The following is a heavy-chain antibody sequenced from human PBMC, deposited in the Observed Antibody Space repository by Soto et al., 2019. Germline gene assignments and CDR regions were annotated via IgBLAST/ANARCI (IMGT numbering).Heavy chain of an antibody. V-gene: IGHV4-61*01. J-gene: IGHJ5*02. CDR2: IYYTGNT. CDR1: GGSVSSRSHF. D-gene: IGHD5-12*01. CDR3: ARYDAESGSNTLDP. Sequence: QVQLQESGQGVVKPSDTLSVTCTVSGGSVSSRSHFWSWIRQPPGGGLQWIGYIYYTGNTNYSPSLKSRATLSVDTSRNQFSLRLTSVTAEDTAIYYCARYDAESGSNTLDPWGQGTLVTVSS.